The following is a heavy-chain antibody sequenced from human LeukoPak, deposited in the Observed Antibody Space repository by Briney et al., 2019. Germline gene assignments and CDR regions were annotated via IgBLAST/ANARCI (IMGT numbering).Heavy chain of an antibody. J-gene: IGHJ5*02. CDR3: AKGASSKWFDP. CDR2: ISPSGDYT. V-gene: IGHV3-23*01. CDR1: GFAFSSSA. Sequence: GGSLRLSCAASGFAFSSSAMSWVRQAPGKGLEWVSSISPSGDYTYYTDSVKGRFTISRGNSKNTLYLQMNGLRVEDTAIYYCAKGASSKWFDPWGQGTLVTVSS.